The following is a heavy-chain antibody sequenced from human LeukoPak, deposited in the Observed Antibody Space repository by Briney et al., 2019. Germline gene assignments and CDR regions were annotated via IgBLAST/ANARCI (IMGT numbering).Heavy chain of an antibody. D-gene: IGHD6-19*01. Sequence: GGSLRLSCTVSGFTVTSNSMSWVRQAPGKGLEWVSFIYSGSTHYSDSVMGRFTISRDNSKNTLYLQMNSLTTEDTAVYYCARPVADTYAPLESWGQGTLVTVSS. CDR1: GFTVTSNS. CDR2: IYSGST. J-gene: IGHJ4*02. CDR3: ARPVADTYAPLES. V-gene: IGHV3-53*01.